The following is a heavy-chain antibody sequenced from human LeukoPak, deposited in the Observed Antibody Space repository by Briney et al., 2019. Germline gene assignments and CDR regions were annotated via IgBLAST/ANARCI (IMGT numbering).Heavy chain of an antibody. CDR2: INPNSGGT. D-gene: IGHD4-17*01. V-gene: IGHV1-2*02. CDR1: GYTFTGYY. J-gene: IGHJ3*02. CDR3: ARGGVYGDYGAFDI. Sequence: ASVKVSCKASGYTFTGYYMHWVRQAPGQGLEWMGWINPNSGGTNYAQKFQGRVTMTRDTSISTAYMELRSLRSDDTAVYYCARGGVYGDYGAFDIWGQGTMVTVSS.